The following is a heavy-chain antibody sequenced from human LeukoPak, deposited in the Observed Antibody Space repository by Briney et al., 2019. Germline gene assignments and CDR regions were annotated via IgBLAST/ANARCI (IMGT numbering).Heavy chain of an antibody. Sequence: SETLSLTCTVSGGSISSGGYYWSWIRQPPGKGLEWIGYIYNSGSTNYNPSLKSRVTISVDTSKNQFSLKLSSVTAADTAVYYCARGNYYDRVGWFDPWGQGTLVTVSS. CDR2: IYNSGST. CDR3: ARGNYYDRVGWFDP. CDR1: GGSISSGGYY. D-gene: IGHD3-22*01. J-gene: IGHJ5*02. V-gene: IGHV4-61*08.